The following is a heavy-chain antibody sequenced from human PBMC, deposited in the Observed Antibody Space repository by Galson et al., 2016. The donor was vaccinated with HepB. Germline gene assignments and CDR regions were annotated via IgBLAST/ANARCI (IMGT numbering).Heavy chain of an antibody. V-gene: IGHV5-51*01. CDR1: GYSFTTYW. J-gene: IGHJ4*02. CDR3: ARPGSTGYSWGRDPIFDY. CDR2: VYPGDSDT. D-gene: IGHD5-18*01. Sequence: QSGAEVKKPGESLKISCKGSGYSFTTYWIGWVRLMPGKGLEWMGVVYPGDSDTRYSPSFPGQVTISADRSINTAYLQWSSLKASDTAMYFCARPGSTGYSWGRDPIFDYWGQGTLVTVSS.